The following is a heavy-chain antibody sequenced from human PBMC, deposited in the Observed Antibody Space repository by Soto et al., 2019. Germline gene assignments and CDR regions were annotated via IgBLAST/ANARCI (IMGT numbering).Heavy chain of an antibody. J-gene: IGHJ4*02. CDR1: GGSISSYY. D-gene: IGHD4-17*01. CDR3: ASHETLHGDYHY. V-gene: IGHV4-59*08. CDR2: IYYSAST. Sequence: QVQLQESGPGLVKPSETLSLTCTVSGGSISSYYWSWIRQPPGKGLEWIGYIYYSASTNYNPSLKSRVTISVDPSKNQFSLKLSSVTAADTAVYYCASHETLHGDYHYWGQGTLVTVSS.